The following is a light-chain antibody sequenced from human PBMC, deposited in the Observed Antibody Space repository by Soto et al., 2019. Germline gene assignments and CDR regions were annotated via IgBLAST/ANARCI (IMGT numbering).Light chain of an antibody. CDR1: QSVSSY. CDR2: DAS. V-gene: IGKV3-11*01. Sequence: EIVLTQSPATLSLSPGERATLSCRASQSVSSYLAWYQQKPGQAPRLLIYDASNRATGIPDRFSGSGSGTDFTLTISSLEPEDFAVYYCQKRTNWPPITFGQGTRLENK. J-gene: IGKJ5*01. CDR3: QKRTNWPPIT.